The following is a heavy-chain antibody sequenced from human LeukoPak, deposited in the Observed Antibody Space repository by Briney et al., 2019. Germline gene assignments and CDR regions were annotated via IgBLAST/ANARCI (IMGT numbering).Heavy chain of an antibody. D-gene: IGHD3-10*01. V-gene: IGHV1-18*01. Sequence: WASVKVSCKASGYTFTNYGISWGRQAPGQGLEWMGWISGYNGDTKYAQKVQGRVTMTTDKSTSTAYMELRSLRSDDTAVYYCARCYGSGRWALDIWGQGTMVTVSS. J-gene: IGHJ3*02. CDR2: ISGYNGDT. CDR1: GYTFTNYG. CDR3: ARCYGSGRWALDI.